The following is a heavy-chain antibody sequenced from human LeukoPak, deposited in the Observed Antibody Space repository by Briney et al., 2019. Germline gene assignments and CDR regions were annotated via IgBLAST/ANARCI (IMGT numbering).Heavy chain of an antibody. CDR3: ARAPTPIIAVAGSFDY. CDR2: TYYRSKWYN. V-gene: IGHV6-1*01. CDR1: GDSFSNNSAA. D-gene: IGHD6-19*01. Sequence: SQTLSLTCAISGDSFSNNSAAWNWFRQSPSRGLEWLGRTYYRSKWYNDYAVSVKSRITINPDTSKNQFSLQVNSVTPEDTAVYYCARAPTPIIAVAGSFDYWGQGTLVTVSS. J-gene: IGHJ4*02.